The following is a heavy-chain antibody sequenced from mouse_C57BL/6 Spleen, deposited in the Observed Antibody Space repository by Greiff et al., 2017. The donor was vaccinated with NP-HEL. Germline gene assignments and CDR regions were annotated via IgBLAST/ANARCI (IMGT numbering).Heavy chain of an antibody. CDR3: SRRSITTRGYYFDY. CDR1: GFTFSSYA. V-gene: IGHV5-4*03. CDR2: ISDGGSYT. D-gene: IGHD1-1*01. Sequence: EVMLVESGGGLVKPGGSLKLSCAASGFTFSSYAMSWVRQTPEKRLEWVATISDGGSYTYYPDNVKGRFTISRDNAKNNLYLQMSHLKSEDTAMYYWSRRSITTRGYYFDYWGQGTTLTVSS. J-gene: IGHJ2*01.